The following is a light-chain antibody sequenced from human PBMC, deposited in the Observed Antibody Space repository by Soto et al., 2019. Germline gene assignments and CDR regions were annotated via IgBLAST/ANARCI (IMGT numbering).Light chain of an antibody. CDR1: QGINNF. CDR3: QQYNSPPRT. Sequence: DIPMTQSPSSLSASIGDRVTITCRASQGINNFLAWYQQKPGEAPKLLLYAASILRSGVPSRFSGSGSGTDFTLTISSLQHEDVATYYCQQYNSPPRTFGQGTRV. V-gene: IGKV1-27*01. J-gene: IGKJ1*01. CDR2: AAS.